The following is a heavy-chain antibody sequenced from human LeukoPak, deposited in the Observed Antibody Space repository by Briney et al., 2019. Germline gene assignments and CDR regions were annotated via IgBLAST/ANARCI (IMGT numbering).Heavy chain of an antibody. CDR2: INPNSGGT. CDR1: GNTLTGYY. V-gene: IGHV1-2*02. CDR3: ARGDILTGYWVNWFDP. Sequence: ASVKVSCKASGNTLTGYYMHWVRQAPGQGLEWMGWINPNSGGTNYAQTFQGRVTMTRDTSISTAYMELSRLRSDDTAVYYCARGDILTGYWVNWFDPWGQGTLVTVSS. J-gene: IGHJ5*02. D-gene: IGHD3-9*01.